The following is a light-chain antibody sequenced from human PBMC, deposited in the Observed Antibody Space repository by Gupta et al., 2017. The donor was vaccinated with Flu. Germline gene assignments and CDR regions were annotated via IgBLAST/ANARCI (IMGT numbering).Light chain of an antibody. CDR3: NSYTAIGTSGLA. V-gene: IGLV2-14*01. J-gene: IGLJ2*01. CDR2: QVS. Sequence: QSALTQPASVSGSPGQSITISCSGTNSDVGGYDYVSWYQHHPGKAPKLMIFQVSSRPSGGAHRFSASKSGNTAALTISGLQPEDEADYYCNSYTAIGTSGLAFGGGTKLTVL. CDR1: NSDVGGYDY.